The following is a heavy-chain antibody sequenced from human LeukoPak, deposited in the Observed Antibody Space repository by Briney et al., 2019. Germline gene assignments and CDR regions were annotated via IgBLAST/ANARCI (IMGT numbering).Heavy chain of an antibody. J-gene: IGHJ4*02. Sequence: SETLSLTCTVSGGSISSGDYYWSWIRQPPGKGLEWIGYIHYSGSTYYNPSLKSRVTISVDTSKNQFSLKLSSVTAADTAVYYCAALSGYYRECYFDYWGQGTLVTVSS. CDR1: GGSISSGDYY. D-gene: IGHD3-3*01. CDR3: AALSGYYRECYFDY. V-gene: IGHV4-30-4*01. CDR2: IHYSGST.